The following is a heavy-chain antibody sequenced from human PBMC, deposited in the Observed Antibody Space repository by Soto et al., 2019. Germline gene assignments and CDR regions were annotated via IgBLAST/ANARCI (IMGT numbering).Heavy chain of an antibody. CDR1: GFVFSDYY. J-gene: IGHJ5*02. CDR3: ARRLTGRTTGDWFDP. V-gene: IGHV3-11*01. D-gene: IGHD1-1*01. CDR2: ISSGGAVS. Sequence: VQLVESGGGLVKPGGSLRLSCAASGFVFSDYYMTWIRQAPGKGLEWISDISSGGAVSNFADSVRGRFTISRDNTNNSLYLQMNNLRAEDTAIYYCARRLTGRTTGDWFDPWGQVTLVTVSS.